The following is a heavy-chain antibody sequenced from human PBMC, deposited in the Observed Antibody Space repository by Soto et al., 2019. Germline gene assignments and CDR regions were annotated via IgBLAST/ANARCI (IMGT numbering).Heavy chain of an antibody. D-gene: IGHD3-16*01. V-gene: IGHV4-4*07. CDR3: AKDDSGAADI. CDR2: VDTTGGT. J-gene: IGHJ3*02. CDR1: GGSISSYS. Sequence: QVQLQESGPGLVEPSETLSLTCTVSGGSISSYSWNWIRQPAGKGLEWIGRVDTTGGTNYIPSLKSRVAMSVDTAKNQFSLHLRFVTAADTAVYFCAKDDSGAADIWGQGTMVTVS.